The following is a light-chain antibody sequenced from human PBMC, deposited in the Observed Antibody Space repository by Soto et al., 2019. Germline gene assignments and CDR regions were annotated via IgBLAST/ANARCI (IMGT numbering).Light chain of an antibody. CDR2: GAS. V-gene: IGKV3-15*01. CDR3: QQYSSWPTT. Sequence: VITQFPTTPSVAPGERAPPSCRASQSVSSNLAWYQQKVGQAPRLLMYGASVRATGVPTRFSGSGSGTVFTLTISSLQSEDFAVYYCQQYSSWPTTFGQGTKVDIK. J-gene: IGKJ1*01. CDR1: QSVSSN.